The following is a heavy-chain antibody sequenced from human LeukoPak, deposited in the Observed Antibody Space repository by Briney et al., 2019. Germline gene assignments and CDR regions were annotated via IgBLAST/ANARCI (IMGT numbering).Heavy chain of an antibody. D-gene: IGHD2-2*01. V-gene: IGHV1-46*01. Sequence: ASVNVSCKASGYTFTIYYMHWVRQAPGQGLEWMGIINPSGGSTSYAQKFQGRVTMTRDTSTSTVYMELSSLRSEDTAVYYCARDQMPVSPLINWFDPWGQGTLVTVSS. J-gene: IGHJ5*02. CDR1: GYTFTIYY. CDR2: INPSGGST. CDR3: ARDQMPVSPLINWFDP.